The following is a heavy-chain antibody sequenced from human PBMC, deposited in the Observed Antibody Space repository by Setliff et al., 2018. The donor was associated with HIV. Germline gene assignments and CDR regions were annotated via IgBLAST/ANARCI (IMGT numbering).Heavy chain of an antibody. CDR1: GFSLTSSGVA. CDR3: ARSSAAGTSPFDF. Sequence: SGPTLVNPTQTLTLACTFSGFSLTSSGVAVNWIRQPPGKALEWLALIYWNDDKRYSPSLKSRLTIATGTSKNQVVLTMTNVDPLDTATYFCARSSAAGTSPFDFWGRGTLVTVSS. D-gene: IGHD6-13*01. J-gene: IGHJ4*02. V-gene: IGHV2-5*01. CDR2: IYWNDDK.